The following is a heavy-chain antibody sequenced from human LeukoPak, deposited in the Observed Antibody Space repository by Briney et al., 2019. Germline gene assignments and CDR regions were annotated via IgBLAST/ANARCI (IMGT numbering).Heavy chain of an antibody. CDR3: ARDGLHTAHFDY. Sequence: GGSLRLSCAASGFTVSSNYMSWVRQAPGKGLEWVSVIYSGGSTYYADSVKGRFTISRDNSKNTLYLQMNSLRDEDTAVYYCARDGLHTAHFDYWGQGTLVTVSS. CDR2: IYSGGST. D-gene: IGHD5-18*01. CDR1: GFTVSSNY. V-gene: IGHV3-53*01. J-gene: IGHJ4*02.